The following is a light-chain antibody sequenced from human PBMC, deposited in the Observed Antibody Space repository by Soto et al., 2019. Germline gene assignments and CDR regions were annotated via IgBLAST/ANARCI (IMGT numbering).Light chain of an antibody. CDR2: EVN. J-gene: IGLJ1*01. Sequence: QSALTQPPSASGSPGQSVTISCTGTSSDVGGYNYVSLYQQHPGKVPKLMVYEVNKRPSGVPDRFSGSKSGNTASLTVSGLQAEDEADYYCTSYAGGNNVFGTGTKLTV. CDR1: SSDVGGYNY. CDR3: TSYAGGNNV. V-gene: IGLV2-8*01.